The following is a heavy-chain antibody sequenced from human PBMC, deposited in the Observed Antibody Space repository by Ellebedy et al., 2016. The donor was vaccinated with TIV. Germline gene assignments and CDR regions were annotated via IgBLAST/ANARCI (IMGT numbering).Heavy chain of an antibody. J-gene: IGHJ3*02. CDR3: ARDSKKGWAFDI. V-gene: IGHV4-59*01. D-gene: IGHD6-19*01. Sequence: SETLSLTCTVSGGSISSYYWSWIRQPPGKGLEYIGYVHYTGSTNYNPSLESRVTISVDSFKNQFSLKLSSVTAADTAVYYCARDSKKGWAFDIWGQGTMVTVSS. CDR2: VHYTGST. CDR1: GGSISSYY.